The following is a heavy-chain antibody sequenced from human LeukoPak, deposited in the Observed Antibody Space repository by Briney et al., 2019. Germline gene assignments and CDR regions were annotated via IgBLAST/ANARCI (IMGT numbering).Heavy chain of an antibody. J-gene: IGHJ4*02. CDR1: GYTFTSYD. V-gene: IGHV1-8*01. CDR2: MNPNSGNT. CDR3: AREARATVLFPEYYFDY. Sequence: GASVKVSCKASGYTFTSYDINWVRQATGQGLEWMGWMNPNSGNTGYAQKFQGRVTMTRNTSISTAYMELSSLRSEDTAVYYCAREARATVLFPEYYFDYWGQGTLVTVSS. D-gene: IGHD3-10*02.